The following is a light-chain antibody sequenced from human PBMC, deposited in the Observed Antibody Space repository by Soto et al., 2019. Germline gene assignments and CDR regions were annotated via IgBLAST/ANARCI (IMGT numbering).Light chain of an antibody. CDR3: SSYTSSSTSV. Sequence: QSALTQPASVSGSPGQSITISCTGTSSDVGGYNYVSWYQQHPGKAPKLMIYDVSNRPSGVYNRFSGSKSGNTASLTISGLQAEDEADYYCSSYTSSSTSVFGTGTKVTVL. J-gene: IGLJ1*01. CDR1: SSDVGGYNY. CDR2: DVS. V-gene: IGLV2-14*01.